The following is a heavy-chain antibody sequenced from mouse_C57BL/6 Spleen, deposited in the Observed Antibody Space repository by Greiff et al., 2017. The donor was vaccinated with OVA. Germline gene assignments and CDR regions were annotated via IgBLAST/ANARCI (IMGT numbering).Heavy chain of an antibody. CDR3: ARGFAY. Sequence: QVHVKQSGPGLVAPSQSLSITCTVSGFSLTSYGVDWVRQSPLKGLEWLGVIWGVGSTNYNSALKSRLSISKDNSKSQVFLKMNSLQTDDTAMSYCARGFAYWGQGTLVTVSA. J-gene: IGHJ3*01. CDR2: IWGVGST. CDR1: GFSLTSYG. V-gene: IGHV2-6*01.